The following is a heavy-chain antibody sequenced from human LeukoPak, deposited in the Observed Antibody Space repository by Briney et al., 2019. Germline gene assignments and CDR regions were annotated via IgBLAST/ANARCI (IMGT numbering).Heavy chain of an antibody. Sequence: GGSLRLSCAASGFTFNNYGMHWVRQAPGKGLEWVAFIRYDGSNKYYADSVKGRFTISRDNAKKSLFLQMNSLRAEDTGVYYCARDGVTSSVDYWGQGTLVTVSS. CDR2: IRYDGSNK. V-gene: IGHV3-30*02. CDR1: GFTFNNYG. CDR3: ARDGVTSSVDY. J-gene: IGHJ4*02. D-gene: IGHD2-21*02.